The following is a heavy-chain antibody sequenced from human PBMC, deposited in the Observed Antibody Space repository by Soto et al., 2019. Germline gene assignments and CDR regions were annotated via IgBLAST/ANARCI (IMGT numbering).Heavy chain of an antibody. CDR2: IYYTGST. CDR3: ARLRGQAATHVFDY. V-gene: IGHV4-61*01. J-gene: IGHJ4*02. D-gene: IGHD2-15*01. Sequence: PSETLSLTCTVSGGSVSSGSYYWSWIRQPPGKGLEWIGYIYYTGSTNYNPSLKSRVTISVDTSKNQFSLKLSSVTAADTAVYFCARLRGQAATHVFDYWGQGSLVTVSS. CDR1: GGSVSSGSYY.